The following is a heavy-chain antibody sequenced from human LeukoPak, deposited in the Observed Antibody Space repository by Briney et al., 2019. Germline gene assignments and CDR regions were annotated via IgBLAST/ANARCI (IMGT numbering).Heavy chain of an antibody. CDR1: GFTFSSYG. D-gene: IGHD3-9*01. V-gene: IGHV3-30*03. CDR2: ISYDGSNK. J-gene: IGHJ4*02. Sequence: GGSLRLSCAASGFTFSSYGMHWVRQAPGKGLEWVAVISYDGSNKYYADSVKGRFTISRDNSKNTLYLQMNSLRAEDTAVYYCASSISYWGQGTLVTVSS. CDR3: ASSISY.